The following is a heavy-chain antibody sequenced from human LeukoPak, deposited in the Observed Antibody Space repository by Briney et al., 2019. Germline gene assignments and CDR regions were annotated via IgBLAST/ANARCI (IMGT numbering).Heavy chain of an antibody. D-gene: IGHD5-18*01. V-gene: IGHV3-21*01. CDR3: ARATSYGPVMDV. CDR2: ISSSSSYI. J-gene: IGHJ6*04. Sequence: PGGSLRLSCAASGFTFSSYSMHWVRQAPGKGLEWVSSISSSSSYIYYGDSMKGRFTISRDNAKNSLYLQMNSLRAEDTAVYYCARATSYGPVMDVWGKGTTVTVSS. CDR1: GFTFSSYS.